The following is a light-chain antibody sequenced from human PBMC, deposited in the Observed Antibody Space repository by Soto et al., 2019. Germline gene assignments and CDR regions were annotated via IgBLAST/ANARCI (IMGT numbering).Light chain of an antibody. CDR2: QAS. Sequence: DIQMTQSPSTLSASVGDRVTITCRASQSIGSWLAWYQQKPGKAPNLLIYQASSLESGVPSRFSGSGSGTEFTLTISSLKPDDFATYYCQQYKSYSRTFGQGTKVEIK. V-gene: IGKV1-5*03. CDR3: QQYKSYSRT. CDR1: QSIGSW. J-gene: IGKJ1*01.